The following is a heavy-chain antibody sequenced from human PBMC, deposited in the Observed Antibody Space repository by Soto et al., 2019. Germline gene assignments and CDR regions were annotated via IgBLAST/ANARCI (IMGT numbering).Heavy chain of an antibody. J-gene: IGHJ6*02. V-gene: IGHV1-69*13. CDR1: GGTFSSYA. D-gene: IGHD3-3*01. CDR3: ASKNTIFGVVIPRYYGMDV. CDR2: IIPIFGTA. Sequence: ASVKVSCKASGGTFSSYAISWVRQAPGQGLEWMGGIIPIFGTANYAQKFQGRVTITADESTSTAYMELSSLRSEDTAVYYCASKNTIFGVVIPRYYGMDVWGQGSTVTVSS.